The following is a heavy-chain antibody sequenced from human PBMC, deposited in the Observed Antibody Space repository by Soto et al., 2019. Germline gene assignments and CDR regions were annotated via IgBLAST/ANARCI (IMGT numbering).Heavy chain of an antibody. D-gene: IGHD2-15*01. CDR2: ISSSGSFK. V-gene: IGHV3-21*01. CDR1: GFIFSTNS. Sequence: PGGSLRLSCAASGFIFSTNSMKWVRQVPGKGLQWLSSISSSGSFKSYGDSVKGRFTISRDNAKNSLFLQMNNLRADDTGLYFCARDPPHGGTSSWDADSWGQGTLVTVSS. J-gene: IGHJ4*02. CDR3: ARDPPHGGTSSWDADS.